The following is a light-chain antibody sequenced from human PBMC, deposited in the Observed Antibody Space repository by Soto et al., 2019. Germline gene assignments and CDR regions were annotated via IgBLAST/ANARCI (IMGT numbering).Light chain of an antibody. CDR2: AGS. J-gene: IGLJ3*02. CDR3: CSYAGSSAWV. V-gene: IGLV2-23*01. CDR1: NSDVGNYNL. Sequence: QSALTQPASVSGSPGQSITISCTGTNSDVGNYNLVSWYQKSPGKAPKLMIYAGSKRPSGVSNRFSGSKSGNTASLTISGLQAEDEADYYCCSYAGSSAWVFGGGTKLTVL.